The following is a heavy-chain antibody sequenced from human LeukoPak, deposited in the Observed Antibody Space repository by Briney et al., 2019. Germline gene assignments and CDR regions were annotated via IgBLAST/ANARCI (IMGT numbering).Heavy chain of an antibody. V-gene: IGHV4-39*01. Sequence: SETLSLTCTVSGGSTSSSSYYWGWIRQPPGKGLEWIGSIYYSGSTYYNPSLKSRVTISVDTSKNQFSLKLSSVTAADTAVYYCARHGSYSSSHFDYWGQGTLVTVSS. J-gene: IGHJ4*02. CDR2: IYYSGST. CDR1: GGSTSSSSYY. CDR3: ARHGSYSSSHFDY. D-gene: IGHD6-6*01.